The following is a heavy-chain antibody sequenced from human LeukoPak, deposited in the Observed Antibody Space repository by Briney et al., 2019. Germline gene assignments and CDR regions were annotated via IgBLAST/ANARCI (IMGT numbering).Heavy chain of an antibody. V-gene: IGHV5-51*01. CDR2: IFPGDSDT. J-gene: IGHJ4*02. Sequence: GESLQISCKGSGYSFTSHWIGWGRQMPGKGLEWRGIIFPGDSDTRYSPSFQGQVTVAVDKSNTTAYLQWSSLKASDTAMYYCAINAATYTTFDYWGQGTLVTVSS. CDR1: GYSFTSHW. CDR3: AINAATYTTFDY. D-gene: IGHD1-14*01.